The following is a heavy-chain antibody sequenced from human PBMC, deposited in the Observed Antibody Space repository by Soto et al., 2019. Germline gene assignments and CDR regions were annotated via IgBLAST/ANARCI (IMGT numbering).Heavy chain of an antibody. J-gene: IGHJ2*01. D-gene: IGHD6-19*01. CDR2: IYYSRST. CDR3: ARGAVAAYWYFDL. Sequence: QVQLQESGPGLVKPSQTLSLTCTVSGGSISSGGYYWSWIRQHPGKSLEWIGDIYYSRSTYYNPSLKSCVTISVDTSKTQFSLELSSVTAADTAVYYRARGAVAAYWYFDLWGRGTLLAVSS. V-gene: IGHV4-31*03. CDR1: GGSISSGGYY.